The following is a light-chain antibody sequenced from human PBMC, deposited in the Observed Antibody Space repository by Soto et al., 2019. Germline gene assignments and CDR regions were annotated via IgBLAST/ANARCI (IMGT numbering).Light chain of an antibody. Sequence: QSVLTQPASVSGSPGQSFTISCTGDSGDVGGYDLVSWFQQHPGEAPRLIISDVTKRPSGVSNRFSGSKSGNTASLTISGLQAEDTANYYCCSYAGGNTLIFGGGTKVTVL. CDR1: SGDVGGYDL. V-gene: IGLV2-23*02. CDR3: CSYAGGNTLI. J-gene: IGLJ2*01. CDR2: DVT.